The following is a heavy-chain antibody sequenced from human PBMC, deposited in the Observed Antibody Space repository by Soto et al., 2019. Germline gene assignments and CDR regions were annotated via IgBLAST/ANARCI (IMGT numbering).Heavy chain of an antibody. CDR3: ARLSRPNYYDTSVFFKDNWFDP. Sequence: QVQLVQSGAEVKKPGSSMKVSCKASGGTFNSYDINWVRQAPGQGLGWMGGIIPIVETPKYAQKFQGRVTITADESTNTVYMELSSLRSEDTAMYYCARLSRPNYYDTSVFFKDNWFDPWGQGTLVTVSS. D-gene: IGHD3-22*01. J-gene: IGHJ5*02. CDR2: IIPIVETP. V-gene: IGHV1-69*01. CDR1: GGTFNSYD.